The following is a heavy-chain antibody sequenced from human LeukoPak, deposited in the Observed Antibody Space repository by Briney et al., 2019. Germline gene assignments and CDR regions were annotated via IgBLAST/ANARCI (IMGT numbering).Heavy chain of an antibody. V-gene: IGHV1-46*01. Sequence: GASVKVSCKASGYTFTSYYMHWVRQAPGQGLEWMGIINPSGGSTSYAQKFQGRVTMTRDMSTSTVYMELSSLRSEDTAVYYCARADSSGWYYNYWGQGTLVTVSS. CDR3: ARADSSGWYYNY. D-gene: IGHD6-19*01. CDR1: GYTFTSYY. CDR2: INPSGGST. J-gene: IGHJ4*02.